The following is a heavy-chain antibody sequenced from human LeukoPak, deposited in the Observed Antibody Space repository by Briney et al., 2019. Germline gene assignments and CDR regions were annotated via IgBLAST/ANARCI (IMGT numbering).Heavy chain of an antibody. V-gene: IGHV4-34*01. CDR1: GGSFNGYY. Sequence: PSETLSLTCAVYGGSFNGYYWSWIRQPPGKGLEWIGEINLSGSTNYNPSLKSRVTISLDTSKNQFSLKLSSVTAADTAVYYCARDVVTYYYGSGSYYPPRWFDPWGQGTLVTVSS. CDR3: ARDVVTYYYGSGSYYPPRWFDP. J-gene: IGHJ5*02. D-gene: IGHD3-10*01. CDR2: INLSGST.